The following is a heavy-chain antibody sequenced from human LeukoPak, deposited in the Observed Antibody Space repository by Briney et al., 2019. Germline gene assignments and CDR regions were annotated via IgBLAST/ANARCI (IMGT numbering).Heavy chain of an antibody. CDR2: INPNSGGT. D-gene: IGHD5-12*01. CDR3: AKDQSGYDLAGYFDY. V-gene: IGHV1-2*02. J-gene: IGHJ4*02. Sequence: ASVKVSCKASGYTFTGYYMHWVRQAPGQGLEWMGWINPNSGGTNYAQKFQGRVTMTRDTSISTAYMELSRLRSDDTAVYYCAKDQSGYDLAGYFDYWGQGTLVTVSS. CDR1: GYTFTGYY.